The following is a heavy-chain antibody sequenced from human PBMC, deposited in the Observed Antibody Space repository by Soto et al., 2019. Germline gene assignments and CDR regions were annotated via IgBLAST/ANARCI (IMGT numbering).Heavy chain of an antibody. Sequence: ASVKVSCKASGYAFNRYGLTWVRQAPGQGLEWMGWISAYNGNTNYAQNLQGRVTMTTDTSTSTAYMELRNLNSDDTAVYYCARSYCSTSTCYSYWFDPWGQGTLVTVPS. J-gene: IGHJ5*02. D-gene: IGHD2-2*02. CDR2: ISAYNGNT. CDR1: GYAFNRYG. V-gene: IGHV1-18*04. CDR3: ARSYCSTSTCYSYWFDP.